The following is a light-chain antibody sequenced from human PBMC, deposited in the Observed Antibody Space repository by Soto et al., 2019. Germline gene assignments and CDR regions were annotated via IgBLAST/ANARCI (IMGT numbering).Light chain of an antibody. Sequence: QSVLTQPASVSGSPGHSITISCTGTSSDVGGYNYVSWYQQHPGKAPKLMIYRVSHRPSGVSNRFSGSKSGNTASLTISGLQAEDEADYFCSSYTTSTTYVFGTGTKVTVL. V-gene: IGLV2-14*03. J-gene: IGLJ1*01. CDR1: SSDVGGYNY. CDR2: RVS. CDR3: SSYTTSTTYV.